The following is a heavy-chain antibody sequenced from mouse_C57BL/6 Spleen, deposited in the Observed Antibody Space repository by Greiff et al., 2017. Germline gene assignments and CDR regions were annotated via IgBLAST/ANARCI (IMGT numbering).Heavy chain of an antibody. J-gene: IGHJ4*01. CDR2: IYPGDGDT. V-gene: IGHV1-80*01. CDR3: ARSGDGYYSYAMDY. CDR1: GYAFSSYW. Sequence: QVQLKQSGAELVKPGASVKISCKASGYAFSSYWMNWVKQRPGKGLEWIGQIYPGDGDTNYNGKFKGKATLTADKSSSTAYMQLSSLTSEDSAVYVCARSGDGYYSYAMDYWGQGTSVTVSS. D-gene: IGHD2-3*01.